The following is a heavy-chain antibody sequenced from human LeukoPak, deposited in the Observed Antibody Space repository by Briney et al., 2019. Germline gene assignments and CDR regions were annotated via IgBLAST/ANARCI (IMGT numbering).Heavy chain of an antibody. Sequence: SETLSLTCAVDGGSFSGYYWSWIRQPPGKGLEWIGEINHSGSTNYNPSLKSRVTISVDTSKNQFSMKLSSVTAADTAVYYWARAPARGGDFDYWGQGTLVTVSS. J-gene: IGHJ4*02. CDR1: GGSFSGYY. D-gene: IGHD2-21*01. CDR2: INHSGST. V-gene: IGHV4-34*01. CDR3: ARAPARGGDFDY.